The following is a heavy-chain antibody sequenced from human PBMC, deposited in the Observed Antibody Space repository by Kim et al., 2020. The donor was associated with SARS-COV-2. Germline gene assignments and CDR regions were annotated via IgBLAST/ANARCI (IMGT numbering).Heavy chain of an antibody. CDR2: IYSGGST. Sequence: GGSLRLSCAASGFTVSSNYMSWVRQAPGKGLEWVSVIYSGGSTYYADSVKGRFTISRDNSKNTLYLQMNSLRAEDTAVYYCARDWGSSSLDYWGQGTLVTVSS. CDR1: GFTVSSNY. D-gene: IGHD3-16*01. J-gene: IGHJ4*02. CDR3: ARDWGSSSLDY. V-gene: IGHV3-53*01.